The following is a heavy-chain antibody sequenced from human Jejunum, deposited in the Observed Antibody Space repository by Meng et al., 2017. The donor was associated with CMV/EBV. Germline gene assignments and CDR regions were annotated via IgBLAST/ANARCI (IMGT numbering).Heavy chain of an antibody. D-gene: IGHD1-1*01. V-gene: IGHV2-5*02. J-gene: IGHJ4*02. CDR1: GSSLCISRVG. CDR3: ARGHPQHDFDY. Sequence: KVAGPDLVKPTPTLTLTCTFSGSSLCISRVGVCWIRQPPGKGLEWLVIIYFDDGKAYNPPLKNRITLTIDTSKNQVLLTLTNIAAADTATYYCARGHPQHDFDYWGQGTLVTVSS. CDR2: IYFDDGK.